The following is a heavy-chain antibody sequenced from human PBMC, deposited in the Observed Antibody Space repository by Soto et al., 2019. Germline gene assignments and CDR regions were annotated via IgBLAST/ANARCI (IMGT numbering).Heavy chain of an antibody. CDR2: INAGNGNT. J-gene: IGHJ6*02. Sequence: QVQLVQSGAEEKKPGASVKVSCKASGYTFTSYAMHWVRQAPGQRLEWMGWINAGNGNTKYSQKFQGRVTITRDTPGRPAKRELSSRRSEDTVVYYWGGDPGSYGRDVWGQGTTAPASS. V-gene: IGHV1-3*05. CDR1: GYTFTSYA. CDR3: GGDPGSYGRDV.